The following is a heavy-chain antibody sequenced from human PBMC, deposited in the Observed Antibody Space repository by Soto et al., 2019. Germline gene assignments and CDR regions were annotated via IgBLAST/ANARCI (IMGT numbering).Heavy chain of an antibody. CDR3: ARGTLIGLYYYGMDV. D-gene: IGHD3-16*01. V-gene: IGHV4-34*01. Sequence: SETLSLTCAVYGGSFSGYYWSWIRQPPGKGLEWIGEINHSGSTNYNPSLKSRVTISVDTSKNQFSLKLSSVTAADTAVYYCARGTLIGLYYYGMDVWGQGTTVTVSS. CDR2: INHSGST. J-gene: IGHJ6*02. CDR1: GGSFSGYY.